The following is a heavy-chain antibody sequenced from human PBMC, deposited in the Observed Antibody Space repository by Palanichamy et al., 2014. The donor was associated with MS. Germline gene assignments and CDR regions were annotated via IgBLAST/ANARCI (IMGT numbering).Heavy chain of an antibody. V-gene: IGHV3-7*01. CDR3: VRIYCTTTDCYIDY. CDR1: GFTFSNYW. Sequence: EVQLVESWGDLVQPGGPLRLSCAASGFTFSNYWMGWVRQAPGKGLDWVANINQGGSNTYYADSVRGRFTISRDNAESSMSLQMNSLRAEDTAVYYCVRIYCTTTDCYIDYWGQGTLVTVSS. J-gene: IGHJ4*02. D-gene: IGHD2-2*02. CDR2: INQGGSNT.